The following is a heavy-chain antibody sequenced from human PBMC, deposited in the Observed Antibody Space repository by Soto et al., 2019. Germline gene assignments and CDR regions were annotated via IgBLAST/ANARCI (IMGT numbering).Heavy chain of an antibody. CDR2: IKSKTDGETT. V-gene: IGHV3-15*01. D-gene: IGHD3-10*01. CDR1: GFTFSNAW. J-gene: IGHJ3*02. Sequence: EVQLVESGGGLVKPGVSLRLSCAASGFTFSNAWMSWVRQAPGKGLEWVGRIKSKTDGETTDYAAPVKGRFTISRDDSKNTLYMQMNSLKTEDTAVYYSTYGSGHPYAFDIWGQGTMVTVSS. CDR3: TYGSGHPYAFDI.